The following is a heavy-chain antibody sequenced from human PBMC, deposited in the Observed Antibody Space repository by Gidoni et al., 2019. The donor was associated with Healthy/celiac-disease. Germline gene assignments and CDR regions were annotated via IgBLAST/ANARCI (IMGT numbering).Heavy chain of an antibody. J-gene: IGHJ4*02. CDR2: ILPILGIA. V-gene: IGHV1-69*02. Sequence: QVQLVQSGAEVQKPGSSVKVSCKASGGTFSSYTISWVRQAPGQGLEWMGRILPILGIANYAQKFQGRVTITADKSTSTAYMELSSLRSEDTAVYYCARSVWFGEYYWGQGTLVTVSS. D-gene: IGHD3-10*01. CDR1: GGTFSSYT. CDR3: ARSVWFGEYY.